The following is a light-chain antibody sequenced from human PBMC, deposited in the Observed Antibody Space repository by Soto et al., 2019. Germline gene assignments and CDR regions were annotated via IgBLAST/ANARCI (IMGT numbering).Light chain of an antibody. J-gene: IGKJ3*01. Sequence: DIQLTQSPSFLSASVGDRVTITCRASQGISSYLAWYQQKPGKAPKLLIYAASTLQSGVPSRFSGSGSGTEFPLTISSLQPEDVATYYCQQLNSYPLTFGPGTKVDIK. CDR1: QGISSY. CDR3: QQLNSYPLT. V-gene: IGKV1-9*01. CDR2: AAS.